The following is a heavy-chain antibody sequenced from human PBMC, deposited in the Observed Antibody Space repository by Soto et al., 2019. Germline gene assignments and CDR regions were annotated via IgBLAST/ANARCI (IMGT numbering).Heavy chain of an antibody. V-gene: IGHV4-31*11. D-gene: IGHD4-17*01. CDR2: IYYSGST. Sequence: SETLSLTCAVYGGSFSGYYWSWIRQHPGKGLEWIGYIYYSGSTYYNPSLKSRVTISVDTSKNQFSLKLSSVTAADTAVYYCARESNYGGSYGMDVWGQGTTVTVSS. J-gene: IGHJ6*02. CDR1: GGSFSGYY. CDR3: ARESNYGGSYGMDV.